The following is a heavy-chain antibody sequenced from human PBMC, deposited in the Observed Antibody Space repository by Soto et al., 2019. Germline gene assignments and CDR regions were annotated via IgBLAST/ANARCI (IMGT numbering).Heavy chain of an antibody. Sequence: SETLSLTCTVSGGSISSGDYYWIWIRQAPGKGLEWIGYIYYSGSTYYNPSLKSRVTISVDTSKNQFSLKLSSVTAADTAVYYCARDVYSGYDFNYWGQGTLVTVSS. V-gene: IGHV4-30-4*01. CDR1: GGSISSGDYY. D-gene: IGHD5-12*01. CDR2: IYYSGST. J-gene: IGHJ4*02. CDR3: ARDVYSGYDFNY.